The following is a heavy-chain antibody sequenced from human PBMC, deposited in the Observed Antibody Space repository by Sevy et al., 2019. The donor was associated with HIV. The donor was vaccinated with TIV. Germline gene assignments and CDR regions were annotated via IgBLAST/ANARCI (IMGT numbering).Heavy chain of an antibody. D-gene: IGHD3-22*01. Sequence: GGSLRLSCAVSGFTFTSYAMNWVRQAPGKGLEWVSGVSGSGGSTYYADSVKGRFSISRDNSRNTLYLQINPLRAEDTAVYYCVKDVAYDNTYLDYWGQGTLVTVSS. CDR2: VSGSGGST. J-gene: IGHJ4*02. V-gene: IGHV3-23*01. CDR1: GFTFTSYA. CDR3: VKDVAYDNTYLDY.